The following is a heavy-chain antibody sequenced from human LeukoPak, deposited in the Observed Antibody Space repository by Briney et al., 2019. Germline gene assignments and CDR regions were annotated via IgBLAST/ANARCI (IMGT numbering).Heavy chain of an antibody. CDR2: INPSGGST. CDR3: ARDGPAEWNDETYYFDY. V-gene: IGHV1-46*01. Sequence: ASVKVSCKASGYTFTSYDINWVRQATGQGLEWMGIINPSGGSTSYAQKFQGRVTMTRDTSTSTVYMELSSLRSEDTAVYYCARDGPAEWNDETYYFDYWGQGTLVTVSS. J-gene: IGHJ4*02. D-gene: IGHD1-1*01. CDR1: GYTFTSYD.